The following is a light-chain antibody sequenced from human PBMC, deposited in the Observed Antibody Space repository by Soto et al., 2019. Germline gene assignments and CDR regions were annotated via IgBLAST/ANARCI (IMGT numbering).Light chain of an antibody. CDR1: ENVGTN. CDR2: GSS. V-gene: IGKV3D-15*01. J-gene: IGKJ4*01. CDR3: QQYNNWALS. Sequence: IVLTQSPATLSVSPGERVTLSCRASENVGTNLAWYQQRPDQPPRLLIYGSSTRATGISATFSGSGSRTEFTLTISSLQSEDSAVYYCQQYNNWALSFGGGTRVEIK.